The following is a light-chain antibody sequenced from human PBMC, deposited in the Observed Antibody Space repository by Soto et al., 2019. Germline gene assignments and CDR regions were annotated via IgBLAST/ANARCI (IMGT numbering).Light chain of an antibody. Sequence: QLVLTQSPSASASXGASVXLTCTLSSDYSTYAVAWHQQQPEKGPRYLMRLNSDGIHSKGDGIPDRFSGSSSGAERYLTISSLQSEDEADYYCQTWGTGIRVVFGGGTKLTVL. V-gene: IGLV4-69*01. J-gene: IGLJ2*01. CDR3: QTWGTGIRVV. CDR2: LNSDGIH. CDR1: SDYSTYA.